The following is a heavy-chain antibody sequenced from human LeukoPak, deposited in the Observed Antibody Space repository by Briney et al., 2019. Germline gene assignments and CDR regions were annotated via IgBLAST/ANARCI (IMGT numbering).Heavy chain of an antibody. CDR2: ISSSSSYI. Sequence: GGSLRLSCAASGFTFSSYSMNWVRQAPGKGLEWVSSISSSSSYIYYADSVKGRFTISRDNAKNSLYLQMNSLRAEDTAVYYCARESFRGWYFDYWGQGTLVTVSS. CDR1: GFTFSSYS. D-gene: IGHD6-19*01. J-gene: IGHJ4*02. CDR3: ARESFRGWYFDY. V-gene: IGHV3-21*01.